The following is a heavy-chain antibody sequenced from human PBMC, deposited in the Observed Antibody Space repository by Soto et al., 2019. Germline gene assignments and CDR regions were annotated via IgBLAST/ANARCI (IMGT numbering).Heavy chain of an antibody. D-gene: IGHD2-8*01. Sequence: GGSLRLSCAASGFTFSSYGMHWVRQAPGKGLEWVAVISYDGSNKYYADSVKGRFTISRDNSKNTLYLQMNSLRAEDTAVYYCAKDRVVNIVLMVYDSYYYGMDVWGQGTTVTVSS. CDR1: GFTFSSYG. CDR2: ISYDGSNK. V-gene: IGHV3-30*18. J-gene: IGHJ6*02. CDR3: AKDRVVNIVLMVYDSYYYGMDV.